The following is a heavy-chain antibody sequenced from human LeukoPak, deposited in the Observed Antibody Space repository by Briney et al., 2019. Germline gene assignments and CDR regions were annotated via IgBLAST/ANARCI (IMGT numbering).Heavy chain of an antibody. CDR3: ARGNGALDAFDF. D-gene: IGHD1-1*01. CDR1: GYTFTSYY. J-gene: IGHJ3*01. V-gene: IGHV1-46*01. CDR2: ITPSGGST. Sequence: ASVKVSCKASGYTFTSYYLHWVRQAPGQGLEWMGIITPSGGSTTYAQKFQGRVTMTRDTSTSTVCMELRSLRSEDTAVFYCARGNGALDAFDFWGQGTMVIV.